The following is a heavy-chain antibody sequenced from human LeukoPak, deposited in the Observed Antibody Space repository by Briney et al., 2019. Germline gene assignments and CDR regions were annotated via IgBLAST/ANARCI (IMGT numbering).Heavy chain of an antibody. Sequence: GGSLRLSCAASGFTFSSYGMHWVRQAPGKGLGWVAFIRYDGSNKYYADSVKGRFTISRDNSKNTLYLQMNSLRAEDTAVYYCAKWGGYSSGWYSFRGAFDIWGQGTMVTVSS. CDR3: AKWGGYSSGWYSFRGAFDI. J-gene: IGHJ3*02. CDR1: GFTFSSYG. CDR2: IRYDGSNK. D-gene: IGHD6-19*01. V-gene: IGHV3-30*02.